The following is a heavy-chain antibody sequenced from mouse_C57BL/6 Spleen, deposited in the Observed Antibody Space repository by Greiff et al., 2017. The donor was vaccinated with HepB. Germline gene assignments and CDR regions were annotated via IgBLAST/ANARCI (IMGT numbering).Heavy chain of an antibody. CDR2: IDPSDSET. Sequence: QVQLQQPGAELVRPGSSVKLSCKASGYTFTSYWMHWVKQRPIQGLEWIGNIDPSDSETHYNQKFKDKATLTVDKSSSTAYMQLSSLTSEDSAVYYCARGDGNYLPHYYAMDYWGQGTSVTVSS. CDR3: ARGDGNYLPHYYAMDY. V-gene: IGHV1-52*01. J-gene: IGHJ4*01. CDR1: GYTFTSYW. D-gene: IGHD2-1*01.